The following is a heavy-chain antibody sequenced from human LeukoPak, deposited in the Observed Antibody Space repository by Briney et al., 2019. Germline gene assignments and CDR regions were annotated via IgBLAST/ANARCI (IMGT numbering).Heavy chain of an antibody. CDR1: GASVNGYF. V-gene: IGHV4-59*02. J-gene: IGHJ3*01. D-gene: IGHD1-26*01. Sequence: SETLSFTCSVSGASVNGYFWNWVGQTPEKGLEWIGYVSHTGATTSNPTLKSRVSITIAASKSQISLTMTSVTAADSALYYCARDRRGSFYTFDLWGPGTIVSVS. CDR2: VSHTGAT. CDR3: ARDRRGSFYTFDL.